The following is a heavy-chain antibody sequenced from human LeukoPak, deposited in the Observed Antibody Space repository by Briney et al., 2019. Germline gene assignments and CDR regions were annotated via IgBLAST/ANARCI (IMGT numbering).Heavy chain of an antibody. Sequence: GASVKVSCKASGGTFSSYAISWVRQAPGQGLEWMGGIIPIFGTANYAQKFQGRVTITADESTSTAYMELSSLRSEDTAVYYCAEDLGGIYTHHWFDPWGQGTLVTVSS. D-gene: IGHD1-14*01. CDR1: GGTFSSYA. J-gene: IGHJ5*02. V-gene: IGHV1-69*13. CDR2: IIPIFGTA. CDR3: AEDLGGIYTHHWFDP.